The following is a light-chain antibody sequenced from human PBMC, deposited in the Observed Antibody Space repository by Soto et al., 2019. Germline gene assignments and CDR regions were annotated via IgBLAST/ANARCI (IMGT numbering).Light chain of an antibody. Sequence: EIVMTQSPATLSVSPGERATLSCRASQSVSSNLAWYQQKPGQAPRLLIYGASTRATGIPARFSGSGSGTEFTLTINSLQSEDFAVYYCQHYHNWPPYTFGQGTKLEIK. CDR1: QSVSSN. V-gene: IGKV3-15*01. CDR2: GAS. CDR3: QHYHNWPPYT. J-gene: IGKJ2*01.